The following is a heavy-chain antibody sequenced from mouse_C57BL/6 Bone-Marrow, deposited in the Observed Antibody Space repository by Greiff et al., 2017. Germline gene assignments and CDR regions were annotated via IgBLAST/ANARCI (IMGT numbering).Heavy chain of an antibody. J-gene: IGHJ3*01. D-gene: IGHD1-1*01. CDR1: GYTFTSYW. V-gene: IGHV1-74*01. CDR2: IHPSDSDT. CDR3: AIHYYGSSYVIWDPFAY. Sequence: QVQLQQPGAELVKPGASVKVSCKASGYTFTSYWMHWVKQRPGQGLEWIGRIHPSDSDTNYNQTFKGKATLTVDKSSSTAYMQLSSLTSEDSAVYYCAIHYYGSSYVIWDPFAYWGQGTLVTVSA.